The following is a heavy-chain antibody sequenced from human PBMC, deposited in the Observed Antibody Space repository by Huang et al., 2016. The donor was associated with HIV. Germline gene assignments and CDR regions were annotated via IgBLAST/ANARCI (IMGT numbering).Heavy chain of an antibody. CDR3: ARDIAIFGEPLDS. V-gene: IGHV4-39*01. CDR1: GVSVTRSPWY. J-gene: IGHJ4*02. CDR2: INYDGRT. Sequence: QPRLQESGPGLVKPSETLSLTCTVSGVSVTRSPWYWVWVRQSPGKGLEGIASINYDGRTYYKSSLKSRLTTSLDTSKNQFSLKRTSVTAADTAVYFCARDIAIFGEPLDSWGQGTAVTVSS. D-gene: IGHD3-3*01.